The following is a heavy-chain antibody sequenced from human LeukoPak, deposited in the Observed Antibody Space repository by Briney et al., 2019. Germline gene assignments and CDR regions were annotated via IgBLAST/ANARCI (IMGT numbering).Heavy chain of an antibody. V-gene: IGHV4-4*07. D-gene: IGHD3-3*01. Sequence: SETLSLTCTVSGGSISSYYWSWIRQPAGKGLEWIGRIYTSGSTNYNPSLKSRVTISVDTSKNQFSLKLSSVTAADTAVYYCARGWGFWSGYYTRYYFDYWGQGTLVTVSS. CDR3: ARGWGFWSGYYTRYYFDY. J-gene: IGHJ4*02. CDR2: IYTSGST. CDR1: GGSISSYY.